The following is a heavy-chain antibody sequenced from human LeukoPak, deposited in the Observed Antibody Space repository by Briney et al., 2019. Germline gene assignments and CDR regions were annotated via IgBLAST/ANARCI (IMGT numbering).Heavy chain of an antibody. CDR1: GFTFDDYT. D-gene: IGHD2/OR15-2a*01. CDR2: ISGGSHDT. Sequence: PGGSLRLSCAASGFTFDDYTMHWVRQAPGKGLEWVSSISGGSHDTYYADSLKGRFTISRDNANSSLYLQMHSLRVDDTAVYYCGRVAQDTFSPGGQGTLVTVSS. J-gene: IGHJ5*02. V-gene: IGHV3-21*06. CDR3: GRVAQDTFSP.